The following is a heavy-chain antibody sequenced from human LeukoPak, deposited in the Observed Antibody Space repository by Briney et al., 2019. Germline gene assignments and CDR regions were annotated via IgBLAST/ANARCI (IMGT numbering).Heavy chain of an antibody. D-gene: IGHD1-26*01. Sequence: GGSLRLSCAASGFTFSGFARSWVRRTPGKGLEWVSDISGSGDNTLYADSVKGRFTISRDNSKNTLYLEMNSLRAEDTAIYYCAKMKGHPLPKYYMDVWGQGTTVTVSS. J-gene: IGHJ6*01. CDR2: ISGSGDNT. CDR1: GFTFSGFA. CDR3: AKMKGHPLPKYYMDV. V-gene: IGHV3-23*01.